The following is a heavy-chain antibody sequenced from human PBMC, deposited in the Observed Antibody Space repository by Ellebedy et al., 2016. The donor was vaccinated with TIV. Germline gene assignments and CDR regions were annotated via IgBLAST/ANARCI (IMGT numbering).Heavy chain of an antibody. Sequence: GGSLRLSXSASGFSFSSYAMHWVRQAPGKGLEYLSGISSDGGSTYYADFVKGRFTISRDNSKNTLYLQMSSLRVEDMAVYYCVKGRGYYGSGTYEALDYWGQGTLVTVSS. CDR2: ISSDGGST. J-gene: IGHJ4*02. CDR3: VKGRGYYGSGTYEALDY. V-gene: IGHV3-64D*06. D-gene: IGHD3-10*01. CDR1: GFSFSSYA.